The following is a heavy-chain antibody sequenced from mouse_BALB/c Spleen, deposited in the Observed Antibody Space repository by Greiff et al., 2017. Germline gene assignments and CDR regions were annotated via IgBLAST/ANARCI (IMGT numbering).Heavy chain of an antibody. CDR1: GYTFTSYV. J-gene: IGHJ4*01. CDR3: ALTTASYYYAMDY. D-gene: IGHD1-2*01. V-gene: IGHV1-14*01. CDR2: INPYNDGT. Sequence: VQLKESGPELVKPGASVKMSCKASGYTFTSYVMHWVKQKPGQGLEWIGYINPYNDGTKYNEKFKGKATLTSDKSSSTAYMELSSLTSEDSAVYYCALTTASYYYAMDYWGQGTSVTVSS.